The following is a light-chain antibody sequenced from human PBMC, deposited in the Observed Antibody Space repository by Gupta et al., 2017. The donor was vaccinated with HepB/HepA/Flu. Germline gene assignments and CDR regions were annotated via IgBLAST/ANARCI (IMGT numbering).Light chain of an antibody. Sequence: QSVLTPPPSASGPPGQRVTISCSGSSSNIVSSTVKWYQQLPGTSPKLLIYNTDQRPSGVPDRFSGSKSGTSASLALXGXQSEDEXDYYCAASDESLNGYVFGSGTKVTVL. CDR2: NTD. V-gene: IGLV1-44*01. CDR1: SSNIVSST. J-gene: IGLJ1*01. CDR3: AASDESLNGYV.